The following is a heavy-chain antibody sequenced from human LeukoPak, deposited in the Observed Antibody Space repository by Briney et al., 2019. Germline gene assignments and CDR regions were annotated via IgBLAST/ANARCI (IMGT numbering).Heavy chain of an antibody. CDR2: IIPIFGTA. J-gene: IGHJ4*02. Sequence: SVKVSCKASGGTFSSYAISWVRQAPGQGLEWMGGIIPIFGTANYAQEFQGRVTITTDESTSTAYMELSSLRSEDTAVYYCASTLQWLVRRSFDYWGQGTLVTVSS. D-gene: IGHD6-19*01. CDR1: GGTFSSYA. CDR3: ASTLQWLVRRSFDY. V-gene: IGHV1-69*05.